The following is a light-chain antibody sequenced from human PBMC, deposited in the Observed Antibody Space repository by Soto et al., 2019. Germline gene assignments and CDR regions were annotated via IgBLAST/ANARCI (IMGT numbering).Light chain of an antibody. CDR3: SSFTGYIWV. Sequence: QSVLTQPASMSGSPGQSITISCTDTSSGVGGYNYVSWFQQHPGKAPKLMIYDVTYRPSGISDRFSGSKSGNTASLTISGLQAEDEAHYYCSSFTGYIWVFGGGTKVTVL. CDR2: DVT. V-gene: IGLV2-14*01. J-gene: IGLJ3*02. CDR1: SSGVGGYNY.